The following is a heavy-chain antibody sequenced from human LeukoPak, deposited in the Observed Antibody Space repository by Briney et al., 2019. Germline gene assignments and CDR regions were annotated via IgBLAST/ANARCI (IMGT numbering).Heavy chain of an antibody. CDR1: GFTFSSYA. Sequence: GGSLRLSCAASGFTFSSYAMSWVRQAPGKGLEWVSAISGSGGSTYYADSVKGRFTISRDNSKNTLYLQMNSLRAEDTAVYYCAKVPAGYYYDSSGYYWDHWGQGTLVTVSS. V-gene: IGHV3-23*01. CDR2: ISGSGGST. J-gene: IGHJ4*02. CDR3: AKVPAGYYYDSSGYYWDH. D-gene: IGHD3-22*01.